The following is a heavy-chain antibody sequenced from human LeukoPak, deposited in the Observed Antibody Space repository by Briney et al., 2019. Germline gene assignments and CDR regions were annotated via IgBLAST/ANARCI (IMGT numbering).Heavy chain of an antibody. Sequence: ASVKVSCKASGYTFTGYYMHWVRQAPGQGLEWMGWINPNSGSTNYAQKFQGRVTMTRDTSISTAYMELSRLRSDDTAVYYCARDRYDSSGYYDTWGQGTLVTVSS. CDR1: GYTFTGYY. V-gene: IGHV1-2*02. CDR2: INPNSGST. D-gene: IGHD3-22*01. CDR3: ARDRYDSSGYYDT. J-gene: IGHJ5*02.